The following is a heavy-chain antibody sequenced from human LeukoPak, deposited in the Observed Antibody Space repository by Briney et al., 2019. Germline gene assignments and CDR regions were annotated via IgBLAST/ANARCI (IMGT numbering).Heavy chain of an antibody. CDR3: ARHAPSRGYNAPMNPFFDY. CDR2: IYYSGST. V-gene: IGHV4-59*05. Sequence: SETLSLTCTVSGGSISSYYWSWIRQPPGKGLEWIGSIYYSGSTYYNPSLKSRVTISVDTSKNQFSLKLSSVTAADTAVYYCARHAPSRGYNAPMNPFFDYWGQGTLVTVSS. J-gene: IGHJ4*02. D-gene: IGHD5-24*01. CDR1: GGSISSYY.